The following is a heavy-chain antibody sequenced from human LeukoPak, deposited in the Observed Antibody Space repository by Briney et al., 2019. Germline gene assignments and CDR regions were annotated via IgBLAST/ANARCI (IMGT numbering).Heavy chain of an antibody. CDR2: INHSGST. Sequence: SETLSLTCAVLGGSFSSYFWSWIRQSPGKGLEWIGEINHSGSTNYNPSLKSRVTISVDTSKNQFSLKLSSVTAADTAVYYCARAYYYDSSGYYRGTYYFDYWGQGTLVTVSS. J-gene: IGHJ4*02. CDR3: ARAYYYDSSGYYRGTYYFDY. V-gene: IGHV4-34*01. CDR1: GGSFSSYF. D-gene: IGHD3-22*01.